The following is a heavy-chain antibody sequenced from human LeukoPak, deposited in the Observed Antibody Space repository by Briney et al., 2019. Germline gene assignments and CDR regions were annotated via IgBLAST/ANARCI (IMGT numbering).Heavy chain of an antibody. V-gene: IGHV6-1*01. CDR2: TYYRSKWYN. Sequence: SQTLSLTCAISGDSVSSNSAAWNWIRQSPSRGLEWLGRTYYRSKWYNDYAVSVKSRITINPDTSKNQFSLQLNSVTPEDTAVYYCARGGAKAVVAGTGPFDYWGQGTLVTVSS. CDR1: GDSVSSNSAA. D-gene: IGHD6-19*01. J-gene: IGHJ4*02. CDR3: ARGGAKAVVAGTGPFDY.